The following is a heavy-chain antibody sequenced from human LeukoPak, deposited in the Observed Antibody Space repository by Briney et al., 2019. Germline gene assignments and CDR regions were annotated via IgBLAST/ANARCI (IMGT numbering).Heavy chain of an antibody. CDR1: GYNFSDYW. CDR2: VYPGDSGT. D-gene: IGHD1-26*01. CDR3: ARLVGVGATSSTWFDP. J-gene: IGHJ5*02. V-gene: IGHV5-51*01. Sequence: GESLKISCKGSGYNFSDYWIGWVRQKPGKGLEWMGLVYPGDSGTRYSPSFRGLVTISADKSINTAYLQWGGLKASDTAVYYCARLVGVGATSSTWFDPWGQGTLVTVSS.